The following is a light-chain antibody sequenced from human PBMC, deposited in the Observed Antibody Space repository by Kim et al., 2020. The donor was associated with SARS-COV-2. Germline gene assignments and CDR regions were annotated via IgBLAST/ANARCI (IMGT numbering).Light chain of an antibody. J-gene: IGLJ3*02. Sequence: SSELTQDPAVSVALGQTVSITCQGDSLRSYYASWYQQKPGQAPVLVIYGKNNRPSWIPDRFSGSSSGNTASLTITGAQAEDEADYYCNSRDSSDNHLVFGGGTKLTVL. CDR3: NSRDSSDNHLV. V-gene: IGLV3-19*01. CDR2: GKN. CDR1: SLRSYY.